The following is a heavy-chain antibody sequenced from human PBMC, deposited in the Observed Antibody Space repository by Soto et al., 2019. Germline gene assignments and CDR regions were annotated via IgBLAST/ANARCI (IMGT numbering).Heavy chain of an antibody. CDR2: INHSGSP. CDR1: GGSFSGYY. CDR3: ATANWSHHYFDP. V-gene: IGHV4-34*01. D-gene: IGHD1-1*01. J-gene: IGHJ5*02. Sequence: QVRLQQWGTGLLKSSETLSLTCAVYGGSFSGYYWSWLRQPPGKGLEWIGEINHSGSPNYNPSLKSRVTISVDMSKNQFSLKMTSVTAADTAVYYCATANWSHHYFDPWGQGTLVTVSS.